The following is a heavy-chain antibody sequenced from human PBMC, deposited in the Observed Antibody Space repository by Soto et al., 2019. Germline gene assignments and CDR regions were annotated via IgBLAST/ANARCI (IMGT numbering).Heavy chain of an antibody. V-gene: IGHV3-30-3*01. CDR2: ISYDGSNK. CDR3: ERALTMVRGVPHHLDYGMDV. Sequence: PGGSLRLSCAASGFPFSSYAMHWVRQSPGKGLEWVAVISYDGSNKYYADSVKGRFTISRDNSKNTLYLQMNRLRAEDTAVYYCERALTMVRGVPHHLDYGMDVWGKGHTVTVSS. J-gene: IGHJ6*04. CDR1: GFPFSSYA. D-gene: IGHD3-10*01.